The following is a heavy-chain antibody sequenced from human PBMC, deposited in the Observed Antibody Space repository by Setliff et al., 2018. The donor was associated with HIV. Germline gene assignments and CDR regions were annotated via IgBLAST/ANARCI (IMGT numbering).Heavy chain of an antibody. CDR2: IIPILGIA. J-gene: IGHJ4*02. D-gene: IGHD3-22*01. V-gene: IGHV1-69*10. CDR1: GGTFSSYA. Sequence: VKVSCKASGGTFSSYAISWVRQAPGQGLEWMGGIIPILGIANYAQKFQGRVTITTDESTSTAYMELSSLRSEDTAVYYCARDPPTYDSSGYSFDSWGQGTLVTVSS. CDR3: ARDPPTYDSSGYSFDS.